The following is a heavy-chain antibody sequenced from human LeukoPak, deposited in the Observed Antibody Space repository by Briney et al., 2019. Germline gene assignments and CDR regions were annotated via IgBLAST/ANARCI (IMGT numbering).Heavy chain of an antibody. D-gene: IGHD5-12*01. V-gene: IGHV3-21*01. CDR2: ISSSGSYT. CDR1: GFTFSSYN. Sequence: GGSLRLSCAASGFTFSSYNMNWVRQAPGKGLEWVSSISSSGSYTYYADSVKGRFTISRDNAKNSLYLQMNSLRVEDTAMYYCARYSGYDSPPVHYYYYGMDVWGQGTTVTVSS. CDR3: ARYSGYDSPPVHYYYYGMDV. J-gene: IGHJ6*02.